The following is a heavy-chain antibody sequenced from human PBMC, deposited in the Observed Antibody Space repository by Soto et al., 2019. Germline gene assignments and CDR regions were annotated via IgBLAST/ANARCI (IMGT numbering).Heavy chain of an antibody. CDR2: IYPGDSDT. J-gene: IGHJ4*02. CDR1: GYSFTNYW. Sequence: GESLKISCKASGYSFTNYWIGWVRQMPGKGLEWMGTIYPGDSDTRYSPSFQGQVTFSVDKSINTAYLHWTSLKASDTAIYYCAIQHPLDSSAWSNRGQRTLVTVSS. D-gene: IGHD6-19*01. V-gene: IGHV5-51*01. CDR3: AIQHPLDSSAWSN.